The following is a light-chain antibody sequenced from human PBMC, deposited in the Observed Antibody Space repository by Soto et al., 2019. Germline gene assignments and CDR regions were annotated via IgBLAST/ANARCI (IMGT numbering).Light chain of an antibody. V-gene: IGLV3-1*01. Sequence: SSELTQPPSVSVSPGQTASITCSGDKLGDKYACWYQQKPGQSPVLVIYQDNKRPSGIPERFSGSNSGNTATLTISGTQALDEADYYCQAWESSSTYVVFGGGTKLTVL. CDR1: KLGDKY. J-gene: IGLJ2*01. CDR2: QDN. CDR3: QAWESSSTYVV.